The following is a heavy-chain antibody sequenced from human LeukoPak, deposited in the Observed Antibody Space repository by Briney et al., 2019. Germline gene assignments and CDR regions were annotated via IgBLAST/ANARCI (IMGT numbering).Heavy chain of an antibody. CDR2: INHSGST. CDR1: GGSFSGYY. V-gene: IGHV4-34*01. D-gene: IGHD6-19*01. Sequence: SETLSLTCAVYGGSFSGYYWSWIRQPPGKGLEWIGEINHSGSTNYNPSLKSRVTISVDTSKNQFSLKLSSVTAADTAVYYCARIRGWPSSNWFDPRGQGTLVTVSS. J-gene: IGHJ5*02. CDR3: ARIRGWPSSNWFDP.